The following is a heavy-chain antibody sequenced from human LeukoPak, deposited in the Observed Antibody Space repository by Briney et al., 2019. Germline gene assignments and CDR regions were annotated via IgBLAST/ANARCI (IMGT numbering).Heavy chain of an antibody. D-gene: IGHD1-1*01. CDR3: ASPPVPQATAITPGYFYYYMDV. CDR1: GYTFTSYY. V-gene: IGHV1-69*06. CDR2: IIPIFGTA. J-gene: IGHJ6*03. Sequence: SVKVSCKASGYTFTSYYMHWVRQAPGQGLEWMGGIIPIFGTANYAQKFQGRVTITADKSSTTVYMELSSLRSEDTAVYYCASPPVPQATAITPGYFYYYMDVWGKGTTVTVSS.